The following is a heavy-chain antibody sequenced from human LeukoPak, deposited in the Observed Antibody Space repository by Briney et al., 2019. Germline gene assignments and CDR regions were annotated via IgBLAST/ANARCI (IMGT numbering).Heavy chain of an antibody. CDR3: AKSAPYYFDY. CDR1: GFSSSSYA. Sequence: QGGSLRLSCAAPGFSSSSYAMSGVRQAPGKGLEWVSAICGSGGSTYYADSVKGRFTISRDNSKNTLYLQMNSLRAEDTAVYYCAKSAPYYFDYWGQGTLVTVSS. V-gene: IGHV3-23*01. J-gene: IGHJ4*02. CDR2: ICGSGGST.